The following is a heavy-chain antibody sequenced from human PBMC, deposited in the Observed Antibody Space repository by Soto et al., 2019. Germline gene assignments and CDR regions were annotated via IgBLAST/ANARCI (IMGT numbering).Heavy chain of an antibody. D-gene: IGHD2-8*02. V-gene: IGHV3-30*03. CDR3: ATDQERRDGGVYDY. J-gene: IGHJ4*02. Sequence: QVQLVESGGGVVQPGRSLRLSCAASGFTFSSYGMHWVRQAPGKGLEWVAVISYDGSNKYYADSVKGRFTISRDNSKNTLYLQMNSRRAEDTAVYYCATDQERRDGGVYDYWGQGTLVTVSS. CDR2: ISYDGSNK. CDR1: GFTFSSYG.